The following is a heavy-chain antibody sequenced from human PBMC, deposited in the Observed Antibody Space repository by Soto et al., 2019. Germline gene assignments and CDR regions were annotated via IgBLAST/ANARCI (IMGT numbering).Heavy chain of an antibody. CDR3: ARGEVVALGY. J-gene: IGHJ4*02. CDR1: GGSISSGGYS. Sequence: SETLSLTCAVSGGSISSGGYSWSWIRQPPGKGLEWIGYIYHSGSTYYNPSLKSRVTILVDRSKNQFSLKLSSVTAADTAVYYCARGEVVALGYWGQGTPVPVSS. V-gene: IGHV4-30-2*01. CDR2: IYHSGST. D-gene: IGHD2-15*01.